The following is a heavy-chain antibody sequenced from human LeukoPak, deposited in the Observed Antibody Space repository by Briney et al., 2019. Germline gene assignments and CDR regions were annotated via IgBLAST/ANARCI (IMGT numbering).Heavy chain of an antibody. CDR1: GFTFGAYA. V-gene: IGHV3-49*04. CDR2: TRSEAYGGTQ. D-gene: IGHD3-3*01. CDR3: TRATRPYDFWSGYLGNWFDP. J-gene: IGHJ5*02. Sequence: SLTLSCTASGFTFGAYAMSWVRQAPGKGREWVGFTRSEAYGGTQEYAASVTGRFTISRDDSKSIAYLQMNSLKTDDTAVYYCTRATRPYDFWSGYLGNWFDPWGQGTLVTVSS.